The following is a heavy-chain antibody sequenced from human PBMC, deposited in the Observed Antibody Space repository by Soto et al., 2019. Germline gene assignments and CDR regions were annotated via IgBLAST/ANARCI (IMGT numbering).Heavy chain of an antibody. CDR2: ISANNGNT. CDR3: ARVLWFGELLSINYYYSYGMDV. D-gene: IGHD3-10*01. Sequence: QVQLVQSGAEVKKPGASVKVSCKASGYTFTSYGISWVRQAPGQGLEWMGWISANNGNTNYAQKLQGRVTMTTDTSTSTVYMELRGLRSDDTAVYYCARVLWFGELLSINYYYSYGMDVWGQGTTVTVSS. J-gene: IGHJ6*02. V-gene: IGHV1-18*01. CDR1: GYTFTSYG.